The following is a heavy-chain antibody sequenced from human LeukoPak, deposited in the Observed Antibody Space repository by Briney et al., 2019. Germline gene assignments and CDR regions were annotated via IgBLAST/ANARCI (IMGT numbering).Heavy chain of an antibody. D-gene: IGHD6-19*01. CDR2: INSDGSGT. Sequence: GGSLRLSCAASGFTFSSYWMYWVRQAPGKGLEWVSRINSDGSGTVHVDSVKGRFSISRDNAKNTLCLQMSSLRAEDTAMYYCVRGASGWSYWGQGALVTVSS. J-gene: IGHJ4*02. V-gene: IGHV3-74*01. CDR1: GFTFSSYW. CDR3: VRGASGWSY.